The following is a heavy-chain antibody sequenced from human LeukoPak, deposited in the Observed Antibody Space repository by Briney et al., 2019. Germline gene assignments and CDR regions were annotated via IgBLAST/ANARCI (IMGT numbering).Heavy chain of an antibody. CDR3: ARKTWDSSGYYCLDY. J-gene: IGHJ4*02. Sequence: GGALRLSCAASGFSFSSYAMNWVRQAPGKGLEWVAYISGGSGTIYYADSVKGRFTISRDNAKNSLYLQMNSLRDEDTAVYYCARKTWDSSGYYCLDYWGQGTLLTVSS. V-gene: IGHV3-48*02. CDR1: GFSFSSYA. D-gene: IGHD3-22*01. CDR2: ISGGSGTI.